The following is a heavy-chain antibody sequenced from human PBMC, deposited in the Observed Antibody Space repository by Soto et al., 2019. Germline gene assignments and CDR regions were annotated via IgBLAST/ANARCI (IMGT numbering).Heavy chain of an antibody. V-gene: IGHV3-13*01. CDR3: ARELHGGSYGMHV. CDR2: ITTAGDA. CDR1: GFTFSNYD. J-gene: IGHJ6*02. Sequence: EVQLVESGGGLVQPGGSLRLSCAASGFTFSNYDMHWVRQVKGKGLEWVSGITTAGDAYYPGSVKGRFTISREKAKNSLYLQMNSLSAGDTAVYYCARELHGGSYGMHVWGQGTTVTVSS.